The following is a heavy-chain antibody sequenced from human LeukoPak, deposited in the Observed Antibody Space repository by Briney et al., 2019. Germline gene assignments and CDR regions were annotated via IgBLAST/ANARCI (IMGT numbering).Heavy chain of an antibody. V-gene: IGHV3-53*01. CDR3: ARYKTAGDYFDY. CDR1: GFTFGRYW. CDR2: IYSGGSR. Sequence: GGSLRLSCVASGFTFGRYWMSWVRQAPGKGLEWVSIIYSGGSRYYADSVKGRFTISRDNSKNTLYLQMNTLRAEDTAVYYCARYKTAGDYFDYWGQGTLVTVSS. D-gene: IGHD2-21*02. J-gene: IGHJ4*02.